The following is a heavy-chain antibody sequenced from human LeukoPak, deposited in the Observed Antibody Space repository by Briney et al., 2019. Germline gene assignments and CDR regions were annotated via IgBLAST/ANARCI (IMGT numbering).Heavy chain of an antibody. V-gene: IGHV1-2*02. CDR2: INPTSGRT. J-gene: IGHJ3*01. CDR3: AREFRTTTWSYDAFDL. D-gene: IGHD1/OR15-1a*01. Sequence: GSVKVSCKASGYTFTDYYLHWVRQAPGQGLECVGWINPTSGRTNYAQKFHDRVTLARDTSNNTSYMELTRLTSDDTAVYFCAREFRTTTWSYDAFDLWGQGTMVTVSS. CDR1: GYTFTDYY.